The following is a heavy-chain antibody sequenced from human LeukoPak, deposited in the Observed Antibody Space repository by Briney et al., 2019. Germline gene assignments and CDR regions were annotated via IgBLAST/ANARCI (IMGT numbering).Heavy chain of an antibody. CDR2: IIPIFGTA. CDR3: ARHRDSSGYYNFDY. J-gene: IGHJ4*02. D-gene: IGHD3-22*01. V-gene: IGHV1-69*13. CDR1: GGTFSSYA. Sequence: ASVKVSCKASGGTFSSYAISWVRQAPGQGLEWMGGIIPIFGTANYAQKFQGRVTITADESTSTAYMELSSLRSEDTAGYYCARHRDSSGYYNFDYWGQGTLVTVSS.